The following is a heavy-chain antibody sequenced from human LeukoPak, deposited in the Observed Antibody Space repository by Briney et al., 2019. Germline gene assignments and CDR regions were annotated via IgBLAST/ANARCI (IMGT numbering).Heavy chain of an antibody. J-gene: IGHJ6*02. D-gene: IGHD1-1*01. CDR1: GYTFTGYY. CDR3: AITTGNAADYYYGMDV. CDR2: INPNSGGT. V-gene: IGHV1-2*02. Sequence: GASVKVSCTASGYTFTGYYMHWVRQAPGPGLEWMGWINPNSGGTNYAQKFQGRVTMTRDTSISTAYMELSRLRSDDTAVYYCAITTGNAADYYYGMDVWGQGTTVTVSS.